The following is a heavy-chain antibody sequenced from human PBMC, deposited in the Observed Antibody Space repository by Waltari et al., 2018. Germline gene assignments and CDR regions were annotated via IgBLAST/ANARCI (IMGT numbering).Heavy chain of an antibody. D-gene: IGHD3-22*01. Sequence: QLQLQESGSGLVKPSQTLSLTCAVSGGSISSGGYSWSWIRQPPGKGLEWIGYIYHSGSTYYNPSLKSRVTISVDRSKNQFSLKLSSVTAADTAVYYCARAIYYDSSGYWYYFDYWGQGTLVTVSS. CDR2: IYHSGST. CDR1: GGSISSGGYS. V-gene: IGHV4-30-2*01. CDR3: ARAIYYDSSGYWYYFDY. J-gene: IGHJ4*02.